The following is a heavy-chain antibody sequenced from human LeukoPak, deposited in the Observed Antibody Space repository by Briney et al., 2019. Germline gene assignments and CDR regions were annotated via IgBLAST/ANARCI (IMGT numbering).Heavy chain of an antibody. CDR2: ISGSGGST. V-gene: IGHV3-23*01. D-gene: IGHD6-19*01. Sequence: RPGGPLRLSCAPSGFTFSSYTISWVRQAPGKGLEWVSAISGSGGSTYYADSVKGRFTISRDNSKNTLYLQMNSLRAEDTAVYYCAPLGYSSGGFDYWGQGTLVTVSS. J-gene: IGHJ4*02. CDR3: APLGYSSGGFDY. CDR1: GFTFSSYT.